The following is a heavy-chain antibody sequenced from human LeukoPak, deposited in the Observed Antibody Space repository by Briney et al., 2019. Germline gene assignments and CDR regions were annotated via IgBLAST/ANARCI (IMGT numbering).Heavy chain of an antibody. D-gene: IGHD3-10*01. CDR1: GFSFNNYA. CDR2: ISSSSSTI. Sequence: GGSLRLSCAASGFSFNNYAMYWVRQAPGKGLEWVSYISSSSSTIYYADSVKGRFTISRDNAKNSLYLQMNSLRAEDTAVYYCARGGSGSYYTVFDYWGQGTLVTVSS. V-gene: IGHV3-48*04. J-gene: IGHJ4*02. CDR3: ARGGSGSYYTVFDY.